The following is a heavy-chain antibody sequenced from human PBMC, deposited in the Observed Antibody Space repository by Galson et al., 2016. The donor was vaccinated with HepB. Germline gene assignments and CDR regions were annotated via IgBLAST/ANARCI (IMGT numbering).Heavy chain of an antibody. D-gene: IGHD2-21*02. CDR1: GFTFDDFV. CDR2: ISWDGGIP. V-gene: IGHV3-43*01. J-gene: IGHJ4*01. Sequence: SLRLSCAASGFTFDDFVLHWVRQAPGKGLEWVSLISWDGGIPFYADSVKGRFTISRDNSKNSLFLQMNSLRTEDTAFYYCATISTGDYYFNYWGHGTLVTVSS. CDR3: ATISTGDYYFNY.